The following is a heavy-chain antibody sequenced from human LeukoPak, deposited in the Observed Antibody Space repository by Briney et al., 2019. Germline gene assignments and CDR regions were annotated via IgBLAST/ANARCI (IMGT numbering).Heavy chain of an antibody. Sequence: PSETLSLTCTVSGGSISSYYWSWIRQPPGKGLEWIGSIYYSGSTYYNPSLKSRVTISVDTSKNQFSLKLSSVTAADTAVYYCARDGRQLQYYFDYWGQGTLVTVSS. V-gene: IGHV4-39*07. J-gene: IGHJ4*02. CDR1: GGSISSYY. CDR2: IYYSGST. D-gene: IGHD6-13*01. CDR3: ARDGRQLQYYFDY.